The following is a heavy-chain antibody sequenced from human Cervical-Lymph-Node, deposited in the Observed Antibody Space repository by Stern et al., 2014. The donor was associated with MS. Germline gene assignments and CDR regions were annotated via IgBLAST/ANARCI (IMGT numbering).Heavy chain of an antibody. CDR1: GVRLRNYA. CDR2: ISHDGSNE. Sequence: VQLVESGGGVVQPGGSLRLSCAASGVRLRNYAMRWGRQAPGKGLEGVAVISHDGSNENYADSVQGRFTISRDNSKKTLYLQMNSLRAEDTAVYYCARQNYGDYGGVDYWVQGTLVTVSS. CDR3: ARQNYGDYGGVDY. V-gene: IGHV3-30*01. D-gene: IGHD4-23*01. J-gene: IGHJ4*02.